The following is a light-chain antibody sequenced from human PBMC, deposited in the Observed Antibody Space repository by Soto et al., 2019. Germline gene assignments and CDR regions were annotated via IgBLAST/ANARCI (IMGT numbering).Light chain of an antibody. CDR3: AAWDDSLNAL. CDR1: SSNIGSNT. V-gene: IGLV1-44*01. J-gene: IGLJ2*01. Sequence: QSALTRPPSASGTPGQRVTISCSGSSSNIGSNTVNWYQQLPGTAPKLLIYSNNQRPSGVPDRFSGSKSGTSASLAISGLQSEDEADYYCAAWDDSLNALFGGGTKVTVL. CDR2: SNN.